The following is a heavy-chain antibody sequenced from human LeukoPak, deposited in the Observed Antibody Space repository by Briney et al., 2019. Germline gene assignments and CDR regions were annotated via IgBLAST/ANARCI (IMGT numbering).Heavy chain of an antibody. CDR2: IYPAVSDT. CDR1: GGSFTKFW. J-gene: IGHJ5*01. Sequence: GESLKISCECSGGSFTKFWIGWVRQMPGKGLELMGIIYPAVSDTRYSPSFQGQVTISADKSISTAYLQWSSLKTSDTAMYYCARLPHCGSDCYPNWFDSWGQGTLVTVSS. D-gene: IGHD2-21*02. CDR3: ARLPHCGSDCYPNWFDS. V-gene: IGHV5-51*01.